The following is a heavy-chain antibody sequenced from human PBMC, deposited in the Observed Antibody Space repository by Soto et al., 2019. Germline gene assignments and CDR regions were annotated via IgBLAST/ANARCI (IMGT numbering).Heavy chain of an antibody. D-gene: IGHD3-9*01. V-gene: IGHV3-23*01. CDR2: ISGGGGTT. Sequence: EVQLLESGGGLVQPGGSLRLSCEASGFTFSSYAMSWVRQAPGKGLEWVSAISGGGGTTYYAYSVKGRFTISRDNSKYTLYLQMNSLRAEDTAVYYCAKNVWGITIFGGMYVLCQGTTVTVSS. CDR3: AKNVWGITIFGGMYV. J-gene: IGHJ6*02. CDR1: GFTFSSYA.